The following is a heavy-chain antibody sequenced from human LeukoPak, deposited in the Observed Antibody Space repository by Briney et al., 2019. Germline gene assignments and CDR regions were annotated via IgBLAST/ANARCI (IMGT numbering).Heavy chain of an antibody. J-gene: IGHJ4*02. CDR1: GYIITTYW. D-gene: IGHD3-9*01. V-gene: IGHV5-51*01. Sequence: GESLKISCKASGYIITTYWVARVRQMAGNNLEWMVIIYPDDSDTRYSPSYECQVTISADKSISTAYLQRRSLKASDNAMYYCARVFDILTGYYSRAFDYWGQGTLVTVSS. CDR2: IYPDDSDT. CDR3: ARVFDILTGYYSRAFDY.